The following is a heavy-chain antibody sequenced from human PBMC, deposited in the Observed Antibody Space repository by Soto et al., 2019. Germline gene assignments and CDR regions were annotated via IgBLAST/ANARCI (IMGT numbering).Heavy chain of an antibody. CDR1: GYSFTNND. CDR2: MNPGSGDT. CDR3: ARMETFGSLNWFDS. Sequence: GASVTVSCKASGYSFTNNDVSWVRQATGQGLEWMGWMNPGSGDTGYAQKFQGRVTMTRDISIATAYMELSSLRSDDTAIYYCARMETFGSLNWFDSWGQGTMVTVSS. V-gene: IGHV1-8*01. D-gene: IGHD3-16*01. J-gene: IGHJ5*01.